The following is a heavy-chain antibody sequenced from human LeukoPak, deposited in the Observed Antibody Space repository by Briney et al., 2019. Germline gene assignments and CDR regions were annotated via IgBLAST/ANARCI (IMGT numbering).Heavy chain of an antibody. V-gene: IGHV3-48*01. D-gene: IGHD2-2*01. J-gene: IGHJ4*02. Sequence: PGGSLRLSCAASGFTFSSYSMNWVRQAPGKGLEWVSYISSSSSTIYYADSVKGRFTISRDNAKNSLYLQMNSLRAEDTAVYYCARRYCSSTSCLLDYWGQGTLVTVSS. CDR3: ARRYCSSTSCLLDY. CDR2: ISSSSSTI. CDR1: GFTFSSYS.